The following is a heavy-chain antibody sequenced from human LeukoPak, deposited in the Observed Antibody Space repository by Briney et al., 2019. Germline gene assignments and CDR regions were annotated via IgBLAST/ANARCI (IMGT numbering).Heavy chain of an antibody. D-gene: IGHD3-22*01. Sequence: GGSLRLSCEDSGFTFRSYEMNWVRQAPGKGLEWVSYISSSGSTIYYADSVKGRFTVSRDNAKDSLYLQMNSLRAEDTAVYYCARDHHRRLYDSQARDTFDIWGQGTMVTVSS. CDR2: ISSSGSTI. CDR3: ARDHHRRLYDSQARDTFDI. J-gene: IGHJ3*02. CDR1: GFTFRSYE. V-gene: IGHV3-48*03.